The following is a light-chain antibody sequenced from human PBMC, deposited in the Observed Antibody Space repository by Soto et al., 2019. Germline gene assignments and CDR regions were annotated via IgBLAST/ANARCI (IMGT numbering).Light chain of an antibody. Sequence: DIQMTQSPSSVSASVVDRVTITCRASQGIGSWLAWYQQKPGKAPKLLIYAASSLQDGVPSRFSGSGSGTDFTLTISSLQPEDFATYYCQQANSYPTFGQGTRLEIK. J-gene: IGKJ5*01. CDR1: QGIGSW. CDR2: AAS. V-gene: IGKV1-12*01. CDR3: QQANSYPT.